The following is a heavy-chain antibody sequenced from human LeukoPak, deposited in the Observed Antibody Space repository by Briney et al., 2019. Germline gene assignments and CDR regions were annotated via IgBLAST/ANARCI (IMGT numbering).Heavy chain of an antibody. CDR2: IDPRGGST. J-gene: IGHJ5*02. V-gene: IGHV1-46*01. CDR3: ARSHSSWYWFDP. CDR1: GYTFTNYY. D-gene: IGHD6-13*01. Sequence: ASVKVSFKASGYTFTNYYMHWVRQAPGQGLEWMGVIDPRGGSTTYAQKVQGRFTMTRDTSTNTVYTELRSLNSEDTAVYYCARSHSSWYWFDPWGQGTLVTVSS.